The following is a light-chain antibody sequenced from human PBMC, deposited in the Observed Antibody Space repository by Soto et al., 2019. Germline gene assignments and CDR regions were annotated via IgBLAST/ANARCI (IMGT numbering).Light chain of an antibody. J-gene: IGKJ4*01. CDR2: KAS. CDR3: QQYNTYPLN. Sequence: DIQMTQSPSTLSASVGDRVTITCRASQSISTWLAWYQQKPGKAPKLLIYKASSLESGVPSRCSGSGSGTEFTLTISSLQPDDFATYYCQQYNTYPLNFGGGTTVEIK. CDR1: QSISTW. V-gene: IGKV1-5*03.